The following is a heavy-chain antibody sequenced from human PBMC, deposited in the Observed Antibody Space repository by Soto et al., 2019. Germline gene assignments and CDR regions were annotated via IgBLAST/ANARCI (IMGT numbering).Heavy chain of an antibody. Sequence: GGSLRLSCAASGFTFSSYGMHWVRQAPGKGLEWVAVISYDGSNKYYADSVKGRFTISRDNSKNTLYLQMNSLRAEDTAVYYCAKSLGVWGQPQLVLDYWGQGTLVTVSS. CDR3: AKSLGVWGQPQLVLDY. CDR1: GFTFSSYG. D-gene: IGHD6-6*01. V-gene: IGHV3-30*18. J-gene: IGHJ4*02. CDR2: ISYDGSNK.